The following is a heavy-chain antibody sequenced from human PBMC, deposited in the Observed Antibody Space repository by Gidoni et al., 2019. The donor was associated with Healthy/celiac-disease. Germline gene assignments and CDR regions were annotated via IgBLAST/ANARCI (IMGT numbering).Heavy chain of an antibody. CDR2: IRSKANSYAT. Sequence: EVQLVESGGGLVQPGGSLKLSCAASGFPFSGSAMHWVRQASGNGLAWVGRIRSKANSYATAYAASVKGRFTISRDDSKNTAYLQMNSLKTEDTAVYYCTRPHDTEGRDVWGQGTTVTVSS. V-gene: IGHV3-73*02. CDR3: TRPHDTEGRDV. D-gene: IGHD5-18*01. CDR1: GFPFSGSA. J-gene: IGHJ6*02.